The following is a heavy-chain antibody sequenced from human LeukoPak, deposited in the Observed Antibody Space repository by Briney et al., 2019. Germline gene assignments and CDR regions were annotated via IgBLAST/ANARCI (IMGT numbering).Heavy chain of an antibody. CDR3: ARVTGYMVEDYFDY. D-gene: IGHD6-13*01. CDR1: GASVRGYY. CDR2: IYYSGSA. J-gene: IGHJ4*02. V-gene: IGHV4-59*02. Sequence: PSETLSLTCTVSGASVRGYYWSWIRQPPGKGLEWIGYIYYSGSANYHPSLKSRVTISVDTSKNRFSLRMSSVTAADTAVYYCARVTGYMVEDYFDYWGQGTLVTVSS.